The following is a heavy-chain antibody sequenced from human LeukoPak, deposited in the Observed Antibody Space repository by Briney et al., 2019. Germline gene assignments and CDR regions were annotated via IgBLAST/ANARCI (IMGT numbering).Heavy chain of an antibody. CDR1: GFTFSSYA. Sequence: GGSLRLSCAASGFTFSSYAMSWVRQAPGKGLEWVSAISGRGGSTYYADSVKGRFTISRDNSKNTLYLQMNSLRAEDTAVYYCAGYDTYYYDSSGISPFDYWGQGTLVTVSS. CDR2: ISGRGGST. J-gene: IGHJ4*02. V-gene: IGHV3-23*01. CDR3: AGYDTYYYDSSGISPFDY. D-gene: IGHD3-22*01.